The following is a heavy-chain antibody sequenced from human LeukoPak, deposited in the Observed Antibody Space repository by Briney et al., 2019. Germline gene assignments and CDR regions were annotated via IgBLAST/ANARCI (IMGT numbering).Heavy chain of an antibody. D-gene: IGHD2-21*01. CDR2: IKQDGKDK. Sequence: GGSLRLSCAASGFTFSSFWMSWVRQARGKGLEGVANIKQDGKDKYYVDSVKGRFTISRDNAKNSVYLQMNSLRVEDTGVYYCAKDLWKRDYFDYWGQGTLVTVSS. V-gene: IGHV3-7*01. CDR1: GFTFSSFW. CDR3: AKDLWKRDYFDY. J-gene: IGHJ4*02.